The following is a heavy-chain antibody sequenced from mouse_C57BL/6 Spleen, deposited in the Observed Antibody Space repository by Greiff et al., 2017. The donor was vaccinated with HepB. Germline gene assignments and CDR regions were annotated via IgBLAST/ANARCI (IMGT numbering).Heavy chain of an antibody. J-gene: IGHJ3*01. CDR1: GYTFTEYT. CDR3: ARYEEGGTDGYYSAWFAY. D-gene: IGHD2-3*01. V-gene: IGHV1-62-2*01. Sequence: VKLVESGAELVKPGASVKLSCKASGYTFTEYTIHWVKQRSGQGLEWIGWFYPGSGSIKYNEKFKDKATLTADKSSSTVYMELSRLTSEDSAVYFCARYEEGGTDGYYSAWFAYWGQGTLVTVSA. CDR2: FYPGSGSI.